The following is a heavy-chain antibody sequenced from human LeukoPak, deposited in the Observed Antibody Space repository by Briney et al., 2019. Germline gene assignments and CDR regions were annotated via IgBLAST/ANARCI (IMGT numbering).Heavy chain of an antibody. J-gene: IGHJ6*02. Sequence: SQTLSLTCTVSGSSISSGGYYWSWIRQHPGKGLEWIGYIYYSGSTYYNPSLKSRVTISVDTSKNQFSLKLSSVTAADTAVYYCARVVVGSYYDILTGYSDYGMDVWGQGTTVTVSS. CDR3: ARVVVGSYYDILTGYSDYGMDV. CDR1: GSSISSGGYY. D-gene: IGHD3-9*01. CDR2: IYYSGST. V-gene: IGHV4-31*03.